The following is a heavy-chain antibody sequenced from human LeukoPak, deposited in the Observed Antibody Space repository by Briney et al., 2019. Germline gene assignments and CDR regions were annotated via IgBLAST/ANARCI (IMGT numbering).Heavy chain of an antibody. CDR1: GFTFSSYG. Sequence: PGGSLRLSCAASGFTFSSYGMHWVRQAPGEGLEWVSSISSSRSYIYYADSVRGRFTVSRDNAKNSLYLQMNSLRAEDTAVYYCAKDDETLSDDFWSGFDYWGQGTLVTVSS. J-gene: IGHJ4*02. V-gene: IGHV3-21*01. D-gene: IGHD3-3*01. CDR2: ISSSRSYI. CDR3: AKDDETLSDDFWSGFDY.